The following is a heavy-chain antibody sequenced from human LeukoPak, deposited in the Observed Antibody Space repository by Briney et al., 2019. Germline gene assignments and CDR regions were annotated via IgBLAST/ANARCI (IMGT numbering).Heavy chain of an antibody. V-gene: IGHV1-46*01. Sequence: GEPVKDSCKASGYTFTSYYMHWVRQAPGQGLEWMGIINPSSCSTSYAQKFQGRVTMTRDTSTSTVYMEVSSLRSEDTAVYYCARGYSGYDSSALDYWGKGTMVTVSS. CDR2: INPSSCST. CDR3: ARGYSGYDSSALDY. CDR1: GYTFTSYY. D-gene: IGHD5-12*01. J-gene: IGHJ4*02.